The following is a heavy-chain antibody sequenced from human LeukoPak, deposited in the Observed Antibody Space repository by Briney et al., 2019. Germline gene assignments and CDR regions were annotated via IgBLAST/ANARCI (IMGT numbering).Heavy chain of an antibody. CDR1: GFTFSSYA. J-gene: IGHJ6*03. Sequence: GGSLRLSCAASGFTFSSYAMSWVRQAPGKGLEWVSYISSSGSTIYYADSVKGRFTISRDNAKNSLYLQMNSLRAEDTAVYYCARAAVAGTVYYYYMDVWGKGTTVTVSS. V-gene: IGHV3-48*04. CDR3: ARAAVAGTVYYYYMDV. CDR2: ISSSGSTI. D-gene: IGHD6-19*01.